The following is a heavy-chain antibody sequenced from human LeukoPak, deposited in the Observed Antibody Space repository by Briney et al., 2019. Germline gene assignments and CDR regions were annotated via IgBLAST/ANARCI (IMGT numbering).Heavy chain of an antibody. D-gene: IGHD3-22*01. CDR3: TTQSNYYDSSGSGDY. J-gene: IGHJ4*02. CDR1: GFTFSSYA. V-gene: IGHV3-15*01. CDR2: IKSKTDGGTT. Sequence: GGSLRLSCAASGFTFSSYAMSWVRQAPGKGLEWVGRIKSKTDGGTTDYAAPVKGRFTISRDDSKNTLYLQMNSLKTEDTAVYYCTTQSNYYDSSGSGDYWGQGTLVTVSS.